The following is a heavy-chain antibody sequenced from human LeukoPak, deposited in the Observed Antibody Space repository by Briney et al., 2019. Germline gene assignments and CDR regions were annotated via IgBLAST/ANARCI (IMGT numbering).Heavy chain of an antibody. CDR2: INPNSGGT. D-gene: IGHD3-22*01. J-gene: IGHJ4*02. CDR3: ARDKTSGYLRQYYFDY. Sequence: ASVKVSCKASGYTFTGYYMHWVRQAPGQGLEWMGWINPNSGGTNYAQKFQGRVTMTRDTSISTAYMELRSLRSDDTAVYYCARDKTSGYLRQYYFDYWGQGTLVTVSS. V-gene: IGHV1-2*02. CDR1: GYTFTGYY.